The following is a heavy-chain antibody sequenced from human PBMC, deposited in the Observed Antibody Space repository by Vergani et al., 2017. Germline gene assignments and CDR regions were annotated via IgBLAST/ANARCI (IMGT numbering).Heavy chain of an antibody. CDR3: AREGPLYNWNHFDY. D-gene: IGHD1-1*01. CDR2: IKQDGSEK. CDR1: GFTFSSYW. J-gene: IGHJ4*02. V-gene: IGHV3-7*01. Sequence: EVQLVESGGGLVQPGGSLRLSCAAYGFTFSSYWMSWVRQAPGKGLEWVAKIKQDGSEKDYVDSVKGRFTISRDNAKNSLYLQMNSLRAEDTAVYYCAREGPLYNWNHFDYWGQGTLVTVSS.